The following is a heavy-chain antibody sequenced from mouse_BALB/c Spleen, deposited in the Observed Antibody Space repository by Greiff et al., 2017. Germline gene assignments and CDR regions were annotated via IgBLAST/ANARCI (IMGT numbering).Heavy chain of an antibody. CDR1: GYSFTSYY. Sequence: VQLQQSGPELMKPGASVKISCKASGYSFTSYYMHWVKQSHGKSLEWIGYIDPFNGGTSYNQKFKGKATLTVDKSSSTAYMHLSSLTSEDSAVYYCARGSLYYYGSDYWGQGTTLAVSA. CDR3: ARGSLYYYGSDY. J-gene: IGHJ2*01. V-gene: IGHV1S135*01. CDR2: IDPFNGGT. D-gene: IGHD1-1*01.